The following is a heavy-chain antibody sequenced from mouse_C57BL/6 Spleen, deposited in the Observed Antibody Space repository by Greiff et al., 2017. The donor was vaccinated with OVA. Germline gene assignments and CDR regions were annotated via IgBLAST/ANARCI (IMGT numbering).Heavy chain of an antibody. J-gene: IGHJ3*01. CDR2: ISYDGST. V-gene: IGHV3-6*01. D-gene: IGHD3-2*02. CDR3: ERRGSSGDVFAY. Sequence: EVKLQESGPGLVKPSQSLSLTCSVTGYSITSCYYWNLIRQFPGNKLEWMGYISYDGSTNYNPTLKNQSSITRDTSTNPFFLKLNSVTTADTATYVCERRGSSGDVFAYWGQGTLVTVSA. CDR1: GYSITSCYY.